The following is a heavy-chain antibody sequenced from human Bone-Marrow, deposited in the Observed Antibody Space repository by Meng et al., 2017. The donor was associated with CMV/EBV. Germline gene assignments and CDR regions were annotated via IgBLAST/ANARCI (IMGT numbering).Heavy chain of an antibody. V-gene: IGHV4-38-2*02. Sequence: SETLSLSCTVSGYSIISGYYWGWIRQPPGKGLEWIGSIYHSGSTYYNPSLKSRVTISVDTSKNQFSLKLSYVTAADTAVYYCARAFDHSQGWFDHWEQGRLVTVYS. CDR3: ARAFDHSQGWFDH. D-gene: IGHD1-14*01. CDR1: GYSIISGYY. CDR2: IYHSGST. J-gene: IGHJ5*02.